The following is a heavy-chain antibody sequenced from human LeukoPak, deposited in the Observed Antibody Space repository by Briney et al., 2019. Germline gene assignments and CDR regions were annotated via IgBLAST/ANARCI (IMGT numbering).Heavy chain of an antibody. Sequence: GGSLRLSCAASGFTFSSYWMSWVRQAPGKGLEWVANIKQDGSEKYYVDSVKGRFTISRDNAKNSLYLQMNSLRAEDTAVYYCARDTSGSYWAYYYYYYYMDVWGKGTTVTISS. CDR3: ARDTSGSYWAYYYYYYYMDV. V-gene: IGHV3-7*01. D-gene: IGHD1-26*01. CDR1: GFTFSSYW. J-gene: IGHJ6*03. CDR2: IKQDGSEK.